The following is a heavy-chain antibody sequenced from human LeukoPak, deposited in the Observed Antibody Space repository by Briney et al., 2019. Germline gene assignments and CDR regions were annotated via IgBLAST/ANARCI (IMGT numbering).Heavy chain of an antibody. CDR2: IYTSGST. CDR3: ARSGGYYYYYMDV. D-gene: IGHD3-10*01. J-gene: IGHJ6*03. CDR1: GGSISSGSYY. Sequence: SQTLSLTCTVSGGSISSGSYYWSWIRQPAGKGLEWIGRIYTSGSTNYNPSLKSRVTISVDTSKNQFSLKLSSVTAADTAVYYCARSGGYYYYYMDVWGKGTTVTVSS. V-gene: IGHV4-61*02.